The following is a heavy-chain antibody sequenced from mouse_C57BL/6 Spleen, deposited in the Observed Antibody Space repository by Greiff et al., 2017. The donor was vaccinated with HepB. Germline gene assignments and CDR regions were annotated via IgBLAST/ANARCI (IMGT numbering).Heavy chain of an antibody. Sequence: VQLQQSGAELVRPGASVTLSCKASGYTFTDYEMHWVKQTPVHGLEWIGAIDPETGGTAYNQKFKGKAILTADKSSSTAYMELRSLTSEDSAVYYCTRLGEGDYLDYWGQGTTLTVSS. CDR1: GYTFTDYE. CDR2: IDPETGGT. V-gene: IGHV1-15*01. D-gene: IGHD3-3*01. CDR3: TRLGEGDYLDY. J-gene: IGHJ2*01.